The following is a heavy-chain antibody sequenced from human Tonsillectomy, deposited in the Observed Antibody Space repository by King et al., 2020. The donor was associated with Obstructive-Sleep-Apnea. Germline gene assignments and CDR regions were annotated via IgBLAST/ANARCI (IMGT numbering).Heavy chain of an antibody. CDR3: ARSERRDDDNYYFDY. V-gene: IGHV3-30-3*01. CDR2: ISDDGSNK. CDR1: GFTFSNFA. D-gene: IGHD5-24*01. Sequence: QLVQSGGGVVQPGRSLRLSCAASGFTFSNFAMHWVRQAPGKGLEWVAVISDDGSNKYYADSVEGRFTISRDNSKNTLFLHMNNLRTEDTAVFYCARSERRDDDNYYFDYWGQGTLVTVSS. J-gene: IGHJ4*02.